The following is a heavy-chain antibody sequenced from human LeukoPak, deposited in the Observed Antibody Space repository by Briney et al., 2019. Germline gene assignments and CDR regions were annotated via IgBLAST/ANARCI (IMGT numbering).Heavy chain of an antibody. Sequence: SVKVSCKASGFTFTSSAMQWVRQARGQRLEWIGWIVVGSGNTNYAQKFQERVTITRDMSTSTAYMELSSLRSEDTAVYYCARDTATIYGDSDPNWFDPWGQGTLVTVSS. CDR1: GFTFTSSA. J-gene: IGHJ5*02. V-gene: IGHV1-58*02. D-gene: IGHD4-17*01. CDR2: IVVGSGNT. CDR3: ARDTATIYGDSDPNWFDP.